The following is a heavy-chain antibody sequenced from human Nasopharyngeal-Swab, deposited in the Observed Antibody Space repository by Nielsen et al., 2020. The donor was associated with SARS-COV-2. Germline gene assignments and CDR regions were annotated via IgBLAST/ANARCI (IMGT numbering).Heavy chain of an antibody. V-gene: IGHV3-9*01. CDR2: ISWNSGSI. J-gene: IGHJ6*02. Sequence: GSGLEWVSGISWNSGSIGYADSVKGRFTISRDNAKNSLYLQMNSLRAEDTALYYCAKVVAAHYYYGMDVWGQGTTVTVSS. CDR3: AKVVAAHYYYGMDV. D-gene: IGHD2-15*01.